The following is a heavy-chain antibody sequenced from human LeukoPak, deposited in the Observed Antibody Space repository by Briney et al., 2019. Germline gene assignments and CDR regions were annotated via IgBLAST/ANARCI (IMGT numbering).Heavy chain of an antibody. CDR3: ARDLRSYYDFWSGYLDY. V-gene: IGHV3-21*01. J-gene: IGHJ4*02. Sequence: GGSLRLSCAASGFTFSNYNMNWVRQAPGEGLEWVSSISSTTYIYYADSVKGRFTISRYNAKNSLYLQMNSLRAEDTAVYYCARDLRSYYDFWSGYLDYWGQGTLVTVSS. CDR2: ISSTTYI. D-gene: IGHD3-3*01. CDR1: GFTFSNYN.